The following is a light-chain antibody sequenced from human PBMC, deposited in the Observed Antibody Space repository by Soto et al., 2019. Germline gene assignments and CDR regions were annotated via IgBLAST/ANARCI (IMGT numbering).Light chain of an antibody. Sequence: EIVMTQSPATLSVSPGERATLSCRASQSVSRNVAWYQQKPGQAPRLLIHDASTRATSISVRFSGSGSGTECTLTISSLQSEEFAVYYCQQYNNWLWTFGKGTKVEIK. CDR2: DAS. J-gene: IGKJ1*01. V-gene: IGKV3-15*01. CDR3: QQYNNWLWT. CDR1: QSVSRN.